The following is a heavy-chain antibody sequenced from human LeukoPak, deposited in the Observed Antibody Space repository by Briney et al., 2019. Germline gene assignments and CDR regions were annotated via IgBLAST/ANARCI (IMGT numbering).Heavy chain of an antibody. Sequence: SETLSLTCSVSGYSISSGYYWGWIRQSPGKGLEWIGTIYHSGSTYFNPSLKSRVTISVDTSKNQFSLNLSSVTAADTAVYYCARHLYSSSPFKHWGQGTLVTVSS. CDR3: ARHLYSSSPFKH. J-gene: IGHJ1*01. V-gene: IGHV4-38-2*01. D-gene: IGHD6-6*01. CDR2: IYHSGST. CDR1: GYSISSGYY.